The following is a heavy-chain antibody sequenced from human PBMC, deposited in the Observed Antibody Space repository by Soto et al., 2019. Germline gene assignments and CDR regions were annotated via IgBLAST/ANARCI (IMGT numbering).Heavy chain of an antibody. V-gene: IGHV1-2*02. J-gene: IGHJ6*02. CDR2: INPNSGGT. Sequence: VASVKVSCKASGYTLTGYYMHWVRQAPGQGLEWMGWINPNSGGTNYAQKFQGRVTMTRDTSISTAYMELSRLRSDDTAVYYCARDTYSSSSHYYYGMDVWGQGTTVTVSS. D-gene: IGHD6-6*01. CDR1: GYTLTGYY. CDR3: ARDTYSSSSHYYYGMDV.